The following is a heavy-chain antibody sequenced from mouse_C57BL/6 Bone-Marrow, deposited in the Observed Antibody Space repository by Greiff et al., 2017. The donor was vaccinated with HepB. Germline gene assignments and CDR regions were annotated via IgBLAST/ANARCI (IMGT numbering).Heavy chain of an antibody. J-gene: IGHJ1*03. Sequence: QVQLQQPGAELVKPGASVKLSCKASGYTFTSYWMHWVKQRPGQGLEWIGMIHPNSGSTNYNEKFKSKATLTVDKSSSTAYMQLSSLTSEDSAVYYCARAPARVITTVVATRYFDVWGTGTTVTVSS. V-gene: IGHV1-64*01. CDR2: IHPNSGST. CDR1: GYTFTSYW. D-gene: IGHD1-1*01. CDR3: ARAPARVITTVVATRYFDV.